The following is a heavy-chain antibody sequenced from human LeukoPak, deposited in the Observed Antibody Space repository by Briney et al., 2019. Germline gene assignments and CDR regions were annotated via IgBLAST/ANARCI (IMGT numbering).Heavy chain of an antibody. V-gene: IGHV3-48*03. D-gene: IGHD3-16*02. J-gene: IGHJ4*02. CDR3: ASETLTFGGLIVPLDY. CDR1: GFTFSSYD. Sequence: GGSLRLSCAASGFTFSSYDMNWVRQAPGKGLEWVSYITSSGSAIYYADSVKGRFTMSRDNAKNSLYLQMNSLRAEDTAVYYCASETLTFGGLIVPLDYWGQGTLVTVSS. CDR2: ITSSGSAI.